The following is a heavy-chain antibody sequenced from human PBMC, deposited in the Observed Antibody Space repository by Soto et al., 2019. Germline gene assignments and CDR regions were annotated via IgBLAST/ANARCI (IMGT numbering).Heavy chain of an antibody. D-gene: IGHD3-3*01. V-gene: IGHV4-39*01. J-gene: IGHJ4*02. CDR2: IENSGQN. Sequence: PSETLSPTCTVSGASIGISSYYWGWILQHPGRGMDSIVSIENSGQNYYDPAIKSRVTISVETYKHLFSLRLGAVTAEDSAVYYCTSRIMIFGVGYFDYWGQGTLVTVSS. CDR1: GASIGISSYY. CDR3: TSRIMIFGVGYFDY.